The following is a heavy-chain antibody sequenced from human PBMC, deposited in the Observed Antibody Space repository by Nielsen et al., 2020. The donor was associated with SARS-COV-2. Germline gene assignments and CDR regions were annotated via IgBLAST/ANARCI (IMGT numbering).Heavy chain of an antibody. CDR3: ARDHGSAFDI. V-gene: IGHV3-33*01. J-gene: IGHJ3*02. Sequence: GESLKISCAASGFTFSSYGMHWVRQAPGKGLEWVAVIWYDGSNKYYADSVKGRFTISRDNSKNTLYLQMNSLRAEDTAVYYCARDHGSAFDIWGQGTMVTVSS. CDR2: IWYDGSNK. CDR1: GFTFSSYG.